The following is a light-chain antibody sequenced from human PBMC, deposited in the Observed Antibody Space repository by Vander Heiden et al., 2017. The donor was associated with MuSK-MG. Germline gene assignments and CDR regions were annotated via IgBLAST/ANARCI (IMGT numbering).Light chain of an antibody. V-gene: IGKV3-15*01. CDR2: DAS. J-gene: IGKJ1*01. Sequence: EIVMTQSPGTLSVSPGERATLSCRASQSIRRNLAWYQQKPGQAPRLLIYDASTRATGIPARFSGSGSETEYTLTISSLQSEDFAIYYCQQYNNWLRTFGQGTKVEIK. CDR3: QQYNNWLRT. CDR1: QSIRRN.